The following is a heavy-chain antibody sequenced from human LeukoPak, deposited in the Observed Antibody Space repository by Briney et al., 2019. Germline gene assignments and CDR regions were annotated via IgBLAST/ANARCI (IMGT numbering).Heavy chain of an antibody. V-gene: IGHV1-8*01. D-gene: IGHD3-9*01. Sequence: RASVKVSCKASGYTFTSYDINWVRQATGQGLEWMGWMNPNSGNTGYAQKFQGRVTMTRNTSISTAYMELSSLRSEDTAVYYCARGLLVMEYDILTGYPGDLDYWGQGTLVTVSS. CDR3: ARGLLVMEYDILTGYPGDLDY. CDR2: MNPNSGNT. CDR1: GYTFTSYD. J-gene: IGHJ4*02.